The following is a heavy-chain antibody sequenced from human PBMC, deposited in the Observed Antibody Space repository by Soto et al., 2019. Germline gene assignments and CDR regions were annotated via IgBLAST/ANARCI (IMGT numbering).Heavy chain of an antibody. J-gene: IGHJ6*02. CDR2: ISAYNGNT. CDR3: ARDGEFVDYYYYYGMDV. V-gene: IGHV1-18*01. Sequence: QVQLVQSGAEVKKPGASVKVSCKASGYTFTSYGISWVRQAPGQGLEWMGWISAYNGNTNYAQKHQGRVTMTTDTSTSTAYMELRSLRSDDTAVYYCARDGEFVDYYYYYGMDVWGQGTTVTVSS. D-gene: IGHD3-10*01. CDR1: GYTFTSYG.